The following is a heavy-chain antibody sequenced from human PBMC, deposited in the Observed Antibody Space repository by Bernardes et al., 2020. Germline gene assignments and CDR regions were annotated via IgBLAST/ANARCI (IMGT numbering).Heavy chain of an antibody. CDR2: INEDGTTL. D-gene: IGHD1-26*01. CDR3: ARDVAGREDF. J-gene: IGHJ4*02. Sequence: SLRPSSPASAFTLSILWMHWVRRVPGKVMVWVARINEDGTTLDYADSVKGRFTIFRDNAKRTLFLQMNSLRAEDTAVYYCARDVAGREDFWGQGTLVTVSS. V-gene: IGHV3-74*01. CDR1: AFTLSILW.